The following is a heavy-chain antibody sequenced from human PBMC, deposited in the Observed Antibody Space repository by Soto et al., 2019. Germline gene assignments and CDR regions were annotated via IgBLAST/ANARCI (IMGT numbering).Heavy chain of an antibody. CDR2: ISGSEDNI. CDR3: ARGLTYYDDSSGFIL. Sequence: GGSLRLSCAASGFTFSDYYMDWVRQAPGKGLEWAAVISGSEDNIHYADSVKGRFTISRDNSKNTLDLQMNSLRAEDTAVYYCARGLTYYDDSSGFILWGQGTLVTVSS. D-gene: IGHD3-22*01. CDR1: GFTFSDYY. V-gene: IGHV3-23*01. J-gene: IGHJ4*02.